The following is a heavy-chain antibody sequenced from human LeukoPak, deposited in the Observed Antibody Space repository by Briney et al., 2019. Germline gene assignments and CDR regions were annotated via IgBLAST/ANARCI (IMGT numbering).Heavy chain of an antibody. V-gene: IGHV3-21*01. J-gene: IGHJ3*02. CDR2: ISSSSSYI. CDR3: ARGGIAARPRGSAFDI. Sequence: GGSLRLSCAASGFTFSSYEMNWVRQAPGKGLEWVSSISSSSSYIYYADSVKGRFTISRDNAKNSLYLQMNSLRAEDTAVYYCARGGIAARPRGSAFDIWGQGTMVTVSS. D-gene: IGHD6-6*01. CDR1: GFTFSSYE.